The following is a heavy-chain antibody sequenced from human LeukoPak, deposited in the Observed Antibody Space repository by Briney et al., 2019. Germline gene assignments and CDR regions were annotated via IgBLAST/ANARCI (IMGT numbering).Heavy chain of an antibody. CDR3: ARGTFGDY. Sequence: GGSLRLSCAASGFTISKYWVHWVRQAPGKGLVWVSRINGDGSTSVYADSVKGRFTISRDNAKNTVYLQMNSLRAEDTAVYYCARGTFGDYWGQGTLVTVSS. CDR2: INGDGSTS. V-gene: IGHV3-74*01. CDR1: GFTISKYW. J-gene: IGHJ4*02. D-gene: IGHD3-10*01.